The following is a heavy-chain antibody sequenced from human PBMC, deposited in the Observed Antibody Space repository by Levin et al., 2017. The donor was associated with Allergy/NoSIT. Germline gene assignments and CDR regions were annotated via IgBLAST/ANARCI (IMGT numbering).Heavy chain of an antibody. CDR3: AKEEWFLAGYFDY. CDR1: GFTFSRYA. Sequence: GESLKISCAASGFTFSRYAMAWVRQAPGEGLKWVSVISASDSTYYADSVKGRFTISRDNSKNTQYLEINSLRADDTAVYYCAKEEWFLAGYFDYWGQGTLVSVSS. V-gene: IGHV3-23*01. CDR2: ISASDST. J-gene: IGHJ4*02. D-gene: IGHD3-3*01.